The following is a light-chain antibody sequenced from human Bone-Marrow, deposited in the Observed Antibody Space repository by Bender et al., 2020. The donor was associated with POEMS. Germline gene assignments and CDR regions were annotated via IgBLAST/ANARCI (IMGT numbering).Light chain of an antibody. Sequence: QSVLTQPPSASGTPGQRVTISCSGSASNIVTDTFTWYQQLPETAPKLLIFGHNQRPSEVPDRFSGSRSGTSASLAISGLQSEDEADYYCAVWDDSLNGWVFGGGTKLTVL. CDR2: GHN. V-gene: IGLV1-44*01. CDR1: ASNIVTDT. J-gene: IGLJ3*02. CDR3: AVWDDSLNGWV.